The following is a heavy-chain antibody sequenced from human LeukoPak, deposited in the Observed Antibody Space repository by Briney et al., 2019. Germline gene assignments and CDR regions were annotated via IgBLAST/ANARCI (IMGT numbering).Heavy chain of an antibody. Sequence: SETLSLTCTVSGDSISSYYWSWIRQPPGKGLEWIGYIYYSGSTFYSPSLKSRVTISVDTSKNQFSLKLSSVTAADTAVYYCASFYQAYYFDYWGQGTLVTVSS. V-gene: IGHV4-59*08. CDR2: IYYSGST. J-gene: IGHJ4*02. CDR3: ASFYQAYYFDY. CDR1: GDSISSYY. D-gene: IGHD2-21*01.